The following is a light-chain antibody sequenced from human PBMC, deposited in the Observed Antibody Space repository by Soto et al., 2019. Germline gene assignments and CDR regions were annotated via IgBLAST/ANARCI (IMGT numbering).Light chain of an antibody. CDR2: EVN. CDR1: SGDVGGYNY. Sequence: QSALTQPASVSAAPGQSITISCTGTSGDVGGYNYVSWYQQHPGKAPKLMIYEVNNRPSGVSNRFSGSKSGNTASLTISGLQAGDEADYYCSSYTSSSTRVFGGGTKLTVL. V-gene: IGLV2-14*01. CDR3: SSYTSSSTRV. J-gene: IGLJ3*02.